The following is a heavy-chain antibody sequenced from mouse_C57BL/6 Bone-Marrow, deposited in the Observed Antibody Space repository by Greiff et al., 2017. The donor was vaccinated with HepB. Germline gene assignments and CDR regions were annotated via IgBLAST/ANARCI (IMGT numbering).Heavy chain of an antibody. J-gene: IGHJ2*01. D-gene: IGHD1-1*01. CDR1: CYTFTSYW. CDR3: AFITTDLFDY. CDR2: IDPSDSYT. V-gene: IGHV1-69*01. Sequence: QVQLQQPGAELVMPGASVKLSCQASCYTFTSYWMHWVKQRPGQGLVWIGEIDPSDSYTNYNQKFKGKSTLTVDKSSSQAYMQLSSLTSEDSSVHYCAFITTDLFDYRGQGTTLPVSS.